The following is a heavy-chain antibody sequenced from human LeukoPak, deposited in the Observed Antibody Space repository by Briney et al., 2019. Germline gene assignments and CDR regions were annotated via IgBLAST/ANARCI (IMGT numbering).Heavy chain of an antibody. V-gene: IGHV3-20*04. Sequence: PGGSLRLSCAASGFTFSSYWMHWVRQAPGKGLEWVSGISWNGGSTGYADSVKGRFTISRDNAKNSLYLQMNSLRAEDTALFYCARDAVLRNIAAAGYFDNWGQGTLVTVSS. CDR1: GFTFSSYW. D-gene: IGHD6-13*01. CDR3: ARDAVLRNIAAAGYFDN. J-gene: IGHJ4*02. CDR2: ISWNGGST.